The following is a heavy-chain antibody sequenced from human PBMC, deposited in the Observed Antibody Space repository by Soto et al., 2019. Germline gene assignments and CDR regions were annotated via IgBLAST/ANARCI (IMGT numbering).Heavy chain of an antibody. CDR1: GGSFSGYY. CDR2: INHSGST. V-gene: IGHV4-34*01. J-gene: IGHJ5*02. CDR3: ARGKYYYGSGP. D-gene: IGHD3-10*01. Sequence: PSETLSLTCAVYGGSFSGYYWSWIRQPPGKGLEWIGEINHSGSTNYNPSLKSRVTISVDTSKNQFSLKLSSVTAADTAVYYCARGKYYYGSGPWGQGTLVTVSS.